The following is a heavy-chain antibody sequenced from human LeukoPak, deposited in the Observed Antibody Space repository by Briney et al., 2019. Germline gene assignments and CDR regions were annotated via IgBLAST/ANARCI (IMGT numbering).Heavy chain of an antibody. CDR3: ARDGHSSSWYEFDY. CDR2: ISSSSSYI. CDR1: GFTFSSYS. J-gene: IGHJ4*02. D-gene: IGHD6-13*01. V-gene: IGHV3-21*01. Sequence: GGSLRLSCAASGFTFSSYSMNWVRQAPGKGLEWVSSISSSSSYIYYADSVKGRFTISRDNAKNSLYLQMNSLRAEDTAVYYCARDGHSSSWYEFDYWGQGTLVTVSS.